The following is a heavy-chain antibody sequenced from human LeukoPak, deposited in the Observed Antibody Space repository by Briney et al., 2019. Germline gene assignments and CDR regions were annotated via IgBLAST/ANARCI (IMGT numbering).Heavy chain of an antibody. J-gene: IGHJ1*01. CDR1: GVTVGSNS. CDR2: IYSGGST. CDR3: ASAREYCGSAECYEYFQH. D-gene: IGHD2-21*01. V-gene: IGHV3-53*01. Sequence: AGGSLRLSCAGSGVTVGSNSMSWARHSPGKGLEWVAVIYSGGSTYNADSVNGRFTVSRDNSRNTLFLQMNNLSAEDTALYFCASAREYCGSAECYEYFQHWGQGTLVIVSS.